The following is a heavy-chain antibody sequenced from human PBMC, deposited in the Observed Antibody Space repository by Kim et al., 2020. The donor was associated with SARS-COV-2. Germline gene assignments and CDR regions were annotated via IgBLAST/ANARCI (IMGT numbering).Heavy chain of an antibody. J-gene: IGHJ3*02. D-gene: IGHD3-10*01. CDR1: GGSFSGYY. CDR3: ARGNTLLWFGLSPHAFDI. V-gene: IGHV4-34*01. CDR2: INHSGST. Sequence: SETLSLTCAVYGGSFSGYYWSWIRQPPGKGLEWIGEINHSGSTNYNPSLKSRVTISVDTSKNQFSLKLSSVTAADTAVYYCARGNTLLWFGLSPHAFDIWGQATMVTVSS.